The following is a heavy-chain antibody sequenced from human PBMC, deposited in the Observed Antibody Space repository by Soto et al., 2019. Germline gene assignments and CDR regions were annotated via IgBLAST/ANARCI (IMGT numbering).Heavy chain of an antibody. Sequence: SETLSLTCTVSGGSISSSSYYWGWIRQPPGKGQERIGSIYNSGSNYNNPSLKSRVTISVDTSKNQFSLLLSSVTAADTAVYYCARGFSGGYYGSGPGYYYYGMDVWGQGTTVTVS. V-gene: IGHV4-39*07. J-gene: IGHJ6*02. CDR3: ARGFSGGYYGSGPGYYYYGMDV. CDR2: IYNSGSN. CDR1: GGSISSSSYY. D-gene: IGHD3-10*01.